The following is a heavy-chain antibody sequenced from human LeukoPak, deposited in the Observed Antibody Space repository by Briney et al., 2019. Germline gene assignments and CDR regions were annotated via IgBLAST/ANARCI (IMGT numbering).Heavy chain of an antibody. V-gene: IGHV1-2*02. D-gene: IGHD3-16*01. Sequence: ASVKVSCKASGFTFSNYYMHWVRQAPGQRLEWMGWVSPNNGGTNYAQKFQGRVTMTRDTSISTLYMDLNSLRSDDTAVYYCARSDVLYASQGEARYFNHWGQGTLVTVSS. CDR1: GFTFSNYY. CDR2: VSPNNGGT. CDR3: ARSDVLYASQGEARYFNH. J-gene: IGHJ4*02.